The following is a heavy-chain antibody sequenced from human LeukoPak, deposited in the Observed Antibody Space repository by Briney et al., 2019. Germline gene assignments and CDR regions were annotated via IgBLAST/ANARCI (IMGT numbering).Heavy chain of an antibody. CDR3: ARALRFLEWLLDYYYGMDV. CDR1: GYTFTDSY. J-gene: IGHJ6*02. Sequence: GASVKVSCKASGYTFTDSYIHWVRQAPGQGLEWMGWINPNSGGTNYAQKFQGRVTMTRDTSISTAYMELSRLRSDDTAVYYCARALRFLEWLLDYYYGMDVWGQGTTVTVSS. D-gene: IGHD3-3*01. CDR2: INPNSGGT. V-gene: IGHV1-2*02.